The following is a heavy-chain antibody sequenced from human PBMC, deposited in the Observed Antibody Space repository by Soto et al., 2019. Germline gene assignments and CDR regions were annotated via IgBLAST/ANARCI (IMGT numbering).Heavy chain of an antibody. D-gene: IGHD6-13*01. Sequence: GGSLRLSCAASGFTFSSYGMHWVRQAPGKGLEWVAVIWYDGSNKYYADSVKGRFTISRDNSKNTLYLQMNSLRAEDTAVYYCARDHGGSSWYYSYYYYGMDVWGQGTTVTVSS. CDR1: GFTFSSYG. CDR2: IWYDGSNK. J-gene: IGHJ6*02. V-gene: IGHV3-33*01. CDR3: ARDHGGSSWYYSYYYYGMDV.